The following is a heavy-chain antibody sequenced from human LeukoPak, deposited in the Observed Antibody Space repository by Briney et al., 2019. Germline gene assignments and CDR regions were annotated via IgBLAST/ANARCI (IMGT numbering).Heavy chain of an antibody. Sequence: GSLRLSCAASGFTFSSYGMNWVRQAPGKGLEWVSSISSSSSYIYSADSVKGRFTISRDNAKNSLYLQMNSLRAEDTAVYYCARSLFWDILAPGAFDIWGQGTMVTVSS. J-gene: IGHJ3*02. CDR2: ISSSSSYI. CDR1: GFTFSSYG. V-gene: IGHV3-21*01. CDR3: ARSLFWDILAPGAFDI. D-gene: IGHD3-9*01.